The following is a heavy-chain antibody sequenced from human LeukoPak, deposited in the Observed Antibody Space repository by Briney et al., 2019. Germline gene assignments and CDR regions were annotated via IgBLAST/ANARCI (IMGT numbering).Heavy chain of an antibody. Sequence: PSETLSLTCAVYGGSFSGYYWSWIRQPPGKGLEWSGEINHSGSTNYNPSLKSRVTISVDTSKNQFSLKLSSVTAADTAVYYCARTGTDYGTNWFDPWGQGTLVTVSS. CDR3: ARTGTDYGTNWFDP. V-gene: IGHV4-34*01. CDR1: GGSFSGYY. J-gene: IGHJ5*02. D-gene: IGHD4-17*01. CDR2: INHSGST.